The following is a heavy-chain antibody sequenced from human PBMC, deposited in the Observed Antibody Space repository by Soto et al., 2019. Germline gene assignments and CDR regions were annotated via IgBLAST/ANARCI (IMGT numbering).Heavy chain of an antibody. Sequence: EVQLLESGGGLVQPGGSLRLSCAASGFTFSSYAMSWVRQAPGKGLEWVSAISGSGGSTYYADSVKGRFTISRDNSKNTLYRQMNSLRAEDTAVYYCAKDRGGQQLYGWFDPWGQGTLVTVSS. J-gene: IGHJ5*02. V-gene: IGHV3-23*01. CDR1: GFTFSSYA. CDR3: AKDRGGQQLYGWFDP. CDR2: ISGSGGST. D-gene: IGHD6-13*01.